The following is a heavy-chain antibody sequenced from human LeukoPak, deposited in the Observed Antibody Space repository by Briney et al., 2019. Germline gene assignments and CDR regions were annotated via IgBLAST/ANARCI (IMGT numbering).Heavy chain of an antibody. D-gene: IGHD3-22*01. CDR1: NGAISSGDYY. Sequence: SETLSLTCTVSNGAISSGDYYWSWIRQPPGKGLEWIGYIYFSESTFYNPSLKCRLTISLNTSKNQFSLKLNSVTAADTAVYYCARAMTYHNWFDPWGQGTLVTVSS. V-gene: IGHV4-30-4*01. J-gene: IGHJ5*02. CDR3: ARAMTYHNWFDP. CDR2: IYFSEST.